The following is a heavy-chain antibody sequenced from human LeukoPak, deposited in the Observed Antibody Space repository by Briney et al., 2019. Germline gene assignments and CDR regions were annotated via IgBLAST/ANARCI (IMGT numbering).Heavy chain of an antibody. CDR3: ARLLYDFWSGYYLYYFDY. J-gene: IGHJ4*02. CDR1: GGSISSYS. Sequence: SETLSLTCTVSGGSISSYSWSWIRQPPGKGLEWIGYIYYSGSTNYNPSLKSRVTISVDTSKNQFSLKLSSVTAADTAVYYCARLLYDFWSGYYLYYFDYWGQGTLVTVSS. D-gene: IGHD3-3*01. CDR2: IYYSGST. V-gene: IGHV4-59*08.